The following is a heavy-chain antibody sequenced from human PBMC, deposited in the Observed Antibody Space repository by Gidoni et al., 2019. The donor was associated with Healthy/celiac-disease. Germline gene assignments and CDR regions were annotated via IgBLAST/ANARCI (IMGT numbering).Heavy chain of an antibody. J-gene: IGHJ6*02. CDR1: GYSFTSYW. CDR2: NSPRDSDT. V-gene: IGHV5-51*01. CDR3: ARGGRNYYYYGIDG. Sequence: EVQLVQSAAAEKQPGASLKTSCTASGYSFTSYWIGWVRQLPGEGLEWRGINSPRDSDTRYSPSFQGQVTISADKSIRAADLQWSSLKASDTAMYYCARGGRNYYYYGIDGWGQGTTVTVSS.